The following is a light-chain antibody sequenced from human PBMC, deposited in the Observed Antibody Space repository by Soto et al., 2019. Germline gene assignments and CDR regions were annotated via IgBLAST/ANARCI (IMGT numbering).Light chain of an antibody. CDR3: QQYNNWPPYT. Sequence: EIVMTQSPANLSVSPGDRATLSCRASQSVNSDLAWYQQKFGQAPRLLIFGASTRATGIPTRFSGSGSGTEFTLTISSLQSEDFAVYYCQQYNNWPPYTFGQGTKLEIK. CDR2: GAS. V-gene: IGKV3-15*01. CDR1: QSVNSD. J-gene: IGKJ2*01.